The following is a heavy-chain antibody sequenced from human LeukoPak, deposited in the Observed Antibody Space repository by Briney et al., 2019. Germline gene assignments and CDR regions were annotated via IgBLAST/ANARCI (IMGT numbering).Heavy chain of an antibody. V-gene: IGHV4-34*01. D-gene: IGHD5-12*01. CDR1: GFTFSNAW. Sequence: PGGSLRLSCAASGFTFSNAWMTWVRQAPGKGLEWIGEINHSGSTNYNPSLKSRVTISVDTSKNQFSLKLRSVTAADTAVYYCARGQDIVATIVRPRNYYYMDVWGKGTTVTVSS. CDR2: INHSGST. CDR3: ARGQDIVATIVRPRNYYYMDV. J-gene: IGHJ6*03.